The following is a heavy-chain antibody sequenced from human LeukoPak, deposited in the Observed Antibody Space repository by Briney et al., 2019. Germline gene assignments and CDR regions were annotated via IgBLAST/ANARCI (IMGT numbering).Heavy chain of an antibody. CDR1: GGSISSGSYY. CDR2: IYTSGST. CDR3: ASLITGWFDY. D-gene: IGHD3-16*01. J-gene: IGHJ4*02. Sequence: PSETPSLTCTVSGGSISSGSYYWSWIRQPAGKGLEWIGRIYTSGSTNYNPSLKSRVTILVDRSKNQFSLKLSSVTAADTAVYYCASLITGWFDYWGQGTLVTVSS. V-gene: IGHV4-61*02.